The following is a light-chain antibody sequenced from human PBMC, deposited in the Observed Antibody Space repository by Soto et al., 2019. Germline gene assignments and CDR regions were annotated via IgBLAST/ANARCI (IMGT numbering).Light chain of an antibody. CDR1: QSETTSY. V-gene: IGKV3-20*01. J-gene: IGKJ1*01. CDR2: GAS. CDR3: QHYGSSPR. Sequence: EIVLTQSPGTQSLSPGERATLSCRASQSETTSYLAWYQRKPGQAPRLLIYGASSRATGTPNRFSGSGSGTDFTLTISRLEPEDCAVYYCQHYGSSPRFGQGTKVEIK.